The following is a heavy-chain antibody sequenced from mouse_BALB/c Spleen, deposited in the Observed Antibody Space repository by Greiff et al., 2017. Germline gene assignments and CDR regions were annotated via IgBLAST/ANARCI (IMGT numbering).Heavy chain of an antibody. J-gene: IGHJ1*01. CDR3: ASNYGNYDWYFDV. D-gene: IGHD2-1*01. Sequence: EVQLQESGAGLVRPGALVKLSCKASGFNIKDYYMHWVKQRPEQGLEWIGWIDPENGNTIYDPKFQGKASITADTSSNTAYLQLSSLTSEDTAVYYCASNYGNYDWYFDVWGAGTTVTVSS. CDR1: GFNIKDYY. V-gene: IGHV14-1*02. CDR2: IDPENGNT.